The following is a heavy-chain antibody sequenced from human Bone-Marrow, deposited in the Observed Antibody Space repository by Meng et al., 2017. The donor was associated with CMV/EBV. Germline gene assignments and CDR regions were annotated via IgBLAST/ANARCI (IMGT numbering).Heavy chain of an antibody. CDR1: GFSLSTSDVG. J-gene: IGHJ5*02. CDR3: AHSVLRGCLDT. CDR2: ILWDDDK. V-gene: IGHV2-5*02. D-gene: IGHD2-15*01. Sequence: CTFSGFSLSTSDVGVGWIRQPPGKALEWLALILWDDDKRYSSSLKSRLTITKDTSKNQVVLTMTNMDPVDTATYYCAHSVLRGCLDTWGQGTLVTVSS.